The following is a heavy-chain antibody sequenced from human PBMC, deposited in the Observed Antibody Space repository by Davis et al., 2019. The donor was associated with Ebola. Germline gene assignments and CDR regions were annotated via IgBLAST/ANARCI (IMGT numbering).Heavy chain of an antibody. CDR3: ARVWLGGSSGWFDP. J-gene: IGHJ5*02. CDR2: IYHSGST. V-gene: IGHV4-30-2*01. CDR1: GGSITSYS. Sequence: SETLPLTCTVSGGSITSYSWSWIRQPPGKGLEWIGYIYHSGSTYYNPSLKSRVTISVDRSKNQFSLKLSSVTAADTAVYYCARVWLGGSSGWFDPWGQGTLVTVSS. D-gene: IGHD3-16*01.